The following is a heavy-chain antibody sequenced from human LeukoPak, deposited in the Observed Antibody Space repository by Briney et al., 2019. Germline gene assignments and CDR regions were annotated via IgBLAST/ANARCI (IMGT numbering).Heavy chain of an antibody. D-gene: IGHD3-9*01. J-gene: IGHJ4*02. V-gene: IGHV3-72*01. CDR2: TRNKANSYST. Sequence: QTGGSLRLSRAASGFTFSSYWMHWVRQAPGKGLEWVGRTRNKANSYSTEYAASVKGRFTISRDDSKNSLYLQMNSLRAEDTAVYYCAREVLRYFDWSERIDYWGQGTLVTVSS. CDR3: AREVLRYFDWSERIDY. CDR1: GFTFSSYW.